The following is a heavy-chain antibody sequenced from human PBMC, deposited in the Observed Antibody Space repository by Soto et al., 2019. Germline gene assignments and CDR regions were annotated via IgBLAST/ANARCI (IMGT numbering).Heavy chain of an antibody. CDR1: GFTFNIYA. D-gene: IGHD2-8*01. CDR2: ISASGSST. J-gene: IGHJ4*02. V-gene: IGHV3-23*01. CDR3: ANGVVYAPMLDY. Sequence: EVQLLESGGALVQPGGSLRLSCAASGFTFNIYAMSWVRQAPGNGLEWVSSISASGSSTFYSDSVKGRFTISRDNSKNTLNLQVNSLRVGHTAIYYWANGVVYAPMLDYWGQGALVTV.